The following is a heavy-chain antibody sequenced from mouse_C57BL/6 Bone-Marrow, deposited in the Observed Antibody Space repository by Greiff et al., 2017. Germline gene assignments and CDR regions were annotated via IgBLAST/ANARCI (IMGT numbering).Heavy chain of an antibody. CDR1: GFTFSSYA. Sequence: EVQLVESGGGLVKPGGSLKLSCAASGFTFSSYAMSWVRQTPEKRLGWVATISDGGSYTYYPDNVKGRFTISRDKAKTNLYLQMSHLKSEDTAMYYCARANWDGIDYWGQGTLVTVSA. CDR3: ARANWDGIDY. V-gene: IGHV5-4*01. J-gene: IGHJ3*01. CDR2: ISDGGSYT. D-gene: IGHD4-1*01.